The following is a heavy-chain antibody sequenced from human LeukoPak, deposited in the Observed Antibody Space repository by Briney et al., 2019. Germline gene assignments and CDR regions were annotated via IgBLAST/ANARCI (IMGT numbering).Heavy chain of an antibody. CDR1: GFTFSGHA. V-gene: IGHV3-64*01. CDR3: ARGGTSWPRYFDY. J-gene: IGHJ4*02. D-gene: IGHD6-13*01. CDR2: ISSDGGTT. Sequence: PGGSLRLSCAASGFTFSGHAMHWVRQAPGKGLEYVAAISSDGGTTNYANSVKGRFIISRDNSKNTLYLQMGCLRSEDMAIYYCARGGTSWPRYFDYWGQGTLVTVSS.